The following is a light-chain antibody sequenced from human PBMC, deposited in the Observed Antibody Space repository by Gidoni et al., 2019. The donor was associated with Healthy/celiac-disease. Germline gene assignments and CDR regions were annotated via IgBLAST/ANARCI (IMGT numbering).Light chain of an antibody. Sequence: EIVFTQSPGTLSLSPGARATLSCRASQSVSSSYLALYQQKPGQAHRLLIYGASSRATGIPDRCSGSGSGTDFTLTISRLEPEDFAVEYCQKYGSSPSFGQXTKLEIK. V-gene: IGKV3-20*01. J-gene: IGKJ2*03. CDR3: QKYGSSPS. CDR2: GAS. CDR1: QSVSSSY.